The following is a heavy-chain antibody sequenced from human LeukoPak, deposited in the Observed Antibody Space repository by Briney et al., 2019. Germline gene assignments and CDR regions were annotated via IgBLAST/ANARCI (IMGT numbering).Heavy chain of an antibody. Sequence: GGSLRLSCAASGFTFSSYSMNWVRQAPGKGLEWVSYISSSSSTIYYADSVKGRFTISRDNAKNSLYLQMNSLRAEDTAVYYCAREPNYYDSSGYYYYFDYWGQGTLVTVSS. CDR3: AREPNYYDSSGYYYYFDY. CDR1: GFTFSSYS. D-gene: IGHD3-22*01. J-gene: IGHJ4*02. CDR2: ISSSSSTI. V-gene: IGHV3-48*01.